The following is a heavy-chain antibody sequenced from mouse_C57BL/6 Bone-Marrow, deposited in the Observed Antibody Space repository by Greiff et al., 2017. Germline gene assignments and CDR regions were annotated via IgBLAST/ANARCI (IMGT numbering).Heavy chain of an antibody. CDR1: GFTFSDYG. V-gene: IGHV5-17*01. CDR2: ISSGSSTI. J-gene: IGHJ3*01. Sequence: EVQLQQSGGGLVKPGGSLKLSCAASGFTFSDYGMHWVRQAPEKGLEWVAYISSGSSTIYYADTVKGRFTISRDNAKNTLFLQMTSLRSEDTAMYYCARPDYYGSSYGFAYWGQGTLVTVSA. CDR3: ARPDYYGSSYGFAY. D-gene: IGHD1-1*01.